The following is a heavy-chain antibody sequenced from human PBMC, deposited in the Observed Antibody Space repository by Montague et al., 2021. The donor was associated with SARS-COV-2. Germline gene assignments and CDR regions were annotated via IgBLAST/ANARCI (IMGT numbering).Heavy chain of an antibody. V-gene: IGHV4-34*01. Sequence: SETLSLTCAVYGGFFTTYYWSWIRQPPGKGLEWIGEINHGGTTNFKPAXXGRVTMSVDTSKNQFSLTLTSVTAADTAIYFCARNSFRARFLDWSFYFTFWGQGSVVTVSS. CDR2: INHGGTT. CDR1: GGFFTTYY. CDR3: ARNSFRARFLDWSFYFTF. J-gene: IGHJ4*02. D-gene: IGHD3/OR15-3a*01.